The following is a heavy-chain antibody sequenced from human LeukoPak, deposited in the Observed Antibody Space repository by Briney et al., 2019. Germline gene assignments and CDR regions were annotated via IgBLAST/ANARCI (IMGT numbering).Heavy chain of an antibody. Sequence: GGSLRLSCAASGFTFSSYGMHWVRQAPGKGLEWVAVISYDGSNKYYADSVKGRFTISRDNSKNTLYLQMNSLRAEDTAAYYCAKLCGGDCYFDYWGQGTLVTVSS. J-gene: IGHJ4*02. D-gene: IGHD2-21*02. CDR3: AKLCGGDCYFDY. CDR2: ISYDGSNK. V-gene: IGHV3-30*18. CDR1: GFTFSSYG.